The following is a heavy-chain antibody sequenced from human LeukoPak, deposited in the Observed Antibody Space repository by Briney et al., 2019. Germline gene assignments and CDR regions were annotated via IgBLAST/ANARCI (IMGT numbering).Heavy chain of an antibody. D-gene: IGHD3-10*01. CDR3: ANGDSYGELLFFY. CDR1: GFTFSSYA. J-gene: IGHJ4*02. Sequence: GGSLRLSCAASGFTFSSYAMRWVRQAPGKGLEWVSAISGSGGSTYYADSVKGRFTISRDNSKNTLYLQMNSLRAEDTAVYYCANGDSYGELLFFYWGQGTLVTVSS. V-gene: IGHV3-23*01. CDR2: ISGSGGST.